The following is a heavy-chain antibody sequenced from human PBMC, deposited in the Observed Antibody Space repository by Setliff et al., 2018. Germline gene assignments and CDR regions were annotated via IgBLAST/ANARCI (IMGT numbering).Heavy chain of an antibody. CDR1: GGSVSNSGFF. CDR2: IYDSGSS. D-gene: IGHD1-20*01. Sequence: SETLSLTCTVSGGSVSNSGFFWGWLRQAPGKGLEWIGNIYDSGSSNYNASLKSRLIITRDTSKNQISLKLTSVTAADTAVYYCARGGERYYSASWGQGTLVTVSS. CDR3: ARGGERYYSAS. J-gene: IGHJ4*02. V-gene: IGHV4-39*07.